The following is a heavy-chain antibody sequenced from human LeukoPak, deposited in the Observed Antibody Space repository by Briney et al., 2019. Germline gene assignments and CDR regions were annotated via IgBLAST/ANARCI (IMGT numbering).Heavy chain of an antibody. D-gene: IGHD2-15*01. Sequence: RSGGCLRLACAASGFTFSDYWMRWVRQAPGKGLEWVANIKEDGSEKYYVYSVKGRFTISRDNAKTSLYLQMTSLRVEDTAVYYCARASRGIAANLCFDYWGQGTLVTVSS. V-gene: IGHV3-7*01. CDR2: IKEDGSEK. CDR1: GFTFSDYW. CDR3: ARASRGIAANLCFDY. J-gene: IGHJ4*02.